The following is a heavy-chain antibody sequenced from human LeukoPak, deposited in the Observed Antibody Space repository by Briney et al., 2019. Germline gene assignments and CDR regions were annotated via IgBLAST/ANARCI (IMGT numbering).Heavy chain of an antibody. Sequence: SVKVSCKASRFTFTSSAVQWVRQARGQRLEWIGWIVVGSGNTNYAQKFQERVTITRDMSTSTAYMELSSLRSEDTAVYYCAAGLEVYYYYMDVWGKGTTVTVSS. CDR2: IVVGSGNT. J-gene: IGHJ6*03. CDR1: RFTFTSSA. V-gene: IGHV1-58*01. CDR3: AAGLEVYYYYMDV. D-gene: IGHD6-19*01.